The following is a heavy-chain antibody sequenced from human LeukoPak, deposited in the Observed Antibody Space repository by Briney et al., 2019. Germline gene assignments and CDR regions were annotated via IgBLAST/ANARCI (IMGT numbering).Heavy chain of an antibody. J-gene: IGHJ4*02. CDR3: VRHYASGQDY. Sequence: GESLKISCKASGYTFTSYWISWVRHTPGKGLEWMARIDPRGSFTRYGPSFQGHVTISSDKSINTAYLHWSSLKASDTATYYCVRHYASGQDYWGQGTLVTVSS. CDR1: GYTFTSYW. CDR2: IDPRGSFT. D-gene: IGHD3-10*01. V-gene: IGHV5-10-1*01.